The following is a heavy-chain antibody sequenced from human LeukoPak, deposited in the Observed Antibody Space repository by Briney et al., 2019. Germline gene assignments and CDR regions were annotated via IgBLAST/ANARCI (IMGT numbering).Heavy chain of an antibody. Sequence: PGGSLRLSCAASGFTFSSYAMHWVRQAPGKGLEYVSAISSNGGSTYYANSVKGRFTISRDNSKNTLYLQMGSLRAEDMAVYYCARGSSLITMVPDYWGQGTLVTVSS. CDR3: ARGSSLITMVPDY. D-gene: IGHD3-10*01. CDR1: GFTFSSYA. J-gene: IGHJ4*02. CDR2: ISSNGGST. V-gene: IGHV3-64*01.